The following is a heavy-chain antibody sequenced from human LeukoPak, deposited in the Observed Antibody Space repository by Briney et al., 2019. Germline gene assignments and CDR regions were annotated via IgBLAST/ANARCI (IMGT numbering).Heavy chain of an antibody. Sequence: GRSLRLSCAASGFTFDDYAMHWVRQAPGKGLEWVSGISWNSGSIGYADSVKGRFTISRDNAKNSLYLQMNSLRAEDTAVYYCAREGTVISFDYWGQGTLVTVSS. V-gene: IGHV3-9*01. CDR2: ISWNSGSI. J-gene: IGHJ4*02. CDR1: GFTFDDYA. CDR3: AREGTVISFDY. D-gene: IGHD4-11*01.